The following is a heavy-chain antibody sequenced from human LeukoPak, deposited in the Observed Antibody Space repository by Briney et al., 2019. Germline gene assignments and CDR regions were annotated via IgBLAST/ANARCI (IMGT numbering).Heavy chain of an antibody. Sequence: GASVKVSCKASGGTFSSYAISWVRQAPGQGRGWMGGIIPIFSTANYAQKFPGRVKITTDEPTSTAYMELSSLRSEDTAVYYCALDQGGVPAAIDYRGQGTLVTVSS. CDR3: ALDQGGVPAAIDY. D-gene: IGHD2-2*01. V-gene: IGHV1-69*05. J-gene: IGHJ4*02. CDR1: GGTFSSYA. CDR2: IIPIFSTA.